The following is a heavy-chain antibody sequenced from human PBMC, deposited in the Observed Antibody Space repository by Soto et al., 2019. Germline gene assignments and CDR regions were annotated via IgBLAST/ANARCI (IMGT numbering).Heavy chain of an antibody. Sequence: QVQLQESGPGLVKPSETLSLTCTVSGGSISSYYWSWIRQPPGKGLEWIGYIYYSGSTNYNPSLKSRVTISVDTSKNQFSLKLISVSAADTAVYYCARMVRGAVDWFDPWGQGTLVTVSA. CDR1: GGSISSYY. J-gene: IGHJ5*02. CDR2: IYYSGST. D-gene: IGHD3-10*01. V-gene: IGHV4-59*08. CDR3: ARMVRGAVDWFDP.